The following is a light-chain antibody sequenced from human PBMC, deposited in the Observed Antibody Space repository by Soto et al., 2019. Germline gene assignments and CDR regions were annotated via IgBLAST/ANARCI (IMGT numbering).Light chain of an antibody. V-gene: IGLV2-23*02. CDR2: EVS. CDR3: CSYACNGAWV. CDR1: SGDVGNYDL. J-gene: IGLJ3*02. Sequence: QSALTQPASVSGSPGQSITISCSGSSGDVGNYDLVSWYQQIPGKAPQLMIFEVSRRPSRVSDRFSGSKSGNTASLTISGLQAEDEGDFSCCSYACNGAWVFCGGTKLTVL.